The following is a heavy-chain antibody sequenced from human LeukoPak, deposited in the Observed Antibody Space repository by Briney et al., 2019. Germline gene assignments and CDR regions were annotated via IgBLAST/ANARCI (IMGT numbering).Heavy chain of an antibody. Sequence: SETLSLTCTVSGGSISSYYWSWIRQPAGKGLEWIGRIYTSGSTNYNPSLKSRVTMSVDTSKNQFSLKLSSVTAADTAVYYCARAGSHDILTGYYHNWFDSWGQGTLVTVSS. CDR2: IYTSGST. CDR1: GGSISSYY. J-gene: IGHJ5*01. CDR3: ARAGSHDILTGYYHNWFDS. V-gene: IGHV4-4*07. D-gene: IGHD3-9*01.